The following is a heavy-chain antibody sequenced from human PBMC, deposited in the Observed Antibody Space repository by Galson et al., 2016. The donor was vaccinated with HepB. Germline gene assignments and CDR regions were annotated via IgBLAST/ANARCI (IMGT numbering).Heavy chain of an antibody. J-gene: IGHJ4*02. Sequence: TLSLTCTVSDGSISSSSFSWGWIRQPPGKGLESIGTVYRGKTYYNPSLEGRVTISVGMSTDLLSLKLTSLTAADTAIYYCARVSPARDQWSREFYDYWGQGALVTVSS. D-gene: IGHD3-10*01. CDR1: DGSISSSSFS. V-gene: IGHV4-39*07. CDR3: ARVSPARDQWSREFYDY. CDR2: VYRGKT.